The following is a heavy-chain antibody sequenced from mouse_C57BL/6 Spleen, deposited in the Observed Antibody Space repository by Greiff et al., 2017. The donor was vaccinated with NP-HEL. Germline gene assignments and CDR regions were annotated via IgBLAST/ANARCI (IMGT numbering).Heavy chain of an antibody. D-gene: IGHD2-4*01. J-gene: IGHJ1*03. Sequence: VKLQESDAELVKPGASVKISCKVSGYTFTDHTIHWMKQRPEQGLEWIGYIYPRDGSTKYNEKFKGKATLTADKSSSTAYMQLNSLTSEDSAVYFCASDNYDYDERYFDVWGTGTTVTVSS. CDR1: GYTFTDHT. CDR2: IYPRDGST. CDR3: ASDNYDYDERYFDV. V-gene: IGHV1-78*01.